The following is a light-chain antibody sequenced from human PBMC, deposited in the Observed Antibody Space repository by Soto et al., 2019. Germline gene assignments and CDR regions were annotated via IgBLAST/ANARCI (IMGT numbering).Light chain of an antibody. Sequence: IVLTQSPGTVSLSPGERATLSCKASENIAGTLLAWYKQRPGQPPTLLIYGTSGRATGIPDRFSGSGSGTDFTLTISRLEPEDLAVYYCQHYDDSRTFGPGTTVEIK. V-gene: IGKV3-20*01. J-gene: IGKJ1*01. CDR1: ENIAGTL. CDR3: QHYDDSRT. CDR2: GTS.